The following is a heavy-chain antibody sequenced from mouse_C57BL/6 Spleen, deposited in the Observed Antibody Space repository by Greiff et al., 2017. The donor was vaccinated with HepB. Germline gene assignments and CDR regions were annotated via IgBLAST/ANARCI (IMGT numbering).Heavy chain of an antibody. CDR1: GYTFTSYD. CDR2: IYPRDGST. J-gene: IGHJ3*01. Sequence: VQLQQSGPELVKPGASVKLSCKASGYTFTSYDINWVKQRPGQGLEWIGWIYPRDGSTKYNEKFKGKATLTVDTSSSTAYMELHSLTSEDSAVYFCARQRGYDYGGFAYWGQGTLVTVSA. V-gene: IGHV1-85*01. CDR3: ARQRGYDYGGFAY. D-gene: IGHD2-4*01.